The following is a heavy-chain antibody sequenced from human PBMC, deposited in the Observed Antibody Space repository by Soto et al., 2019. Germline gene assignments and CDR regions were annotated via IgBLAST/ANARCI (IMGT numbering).Heavy chain of an antibody. CDR1: GLSFSDYC. CDR3: ARGQDYGRYFDY. CDR2: TSSSGSTI. D-gene: IGHD4-17*01. V-gene: IGHV3-11*01. Sequence: QVQLVESGGGLVKPGGSLRLSCAASGLSFSDYCMSWIRQAPGKGLEWVSYTSSSGSTIYYADSVKGRFTISRDNAKNSLYLQMNSLRAEDTAVYYWARGQDYGRYFDYWGQGTLVTVSS. J-gene: IGHJ4*02.